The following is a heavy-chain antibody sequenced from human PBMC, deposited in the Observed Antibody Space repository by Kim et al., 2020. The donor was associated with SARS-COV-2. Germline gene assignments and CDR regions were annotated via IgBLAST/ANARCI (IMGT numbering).Heavy chain of an antibody. CDR3: ARGDDWLLGFFHY. J-gene: IGHJ4*02. D-gene: IGHD3-9*01. CDR2: INHSGST. CDR1: GGSFSGYY. V-gene: IGHV4-34*01. Sequence: SETLSLTCAVYGGSFSGYYWSWIRQPPGKGLEWIGEINHSGSTNYNPSLKSRVTISVDTSKNQFSLKLSSVTAADTAVYYCARGDDWLLGFFHYWGQGTLVTVSS.